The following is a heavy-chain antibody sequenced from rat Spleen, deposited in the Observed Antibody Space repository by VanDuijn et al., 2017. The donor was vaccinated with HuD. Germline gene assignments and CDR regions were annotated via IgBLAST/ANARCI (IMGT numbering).Heavy chain of an antibody. CDR2: ITNTGGST. CDR1: GFTFSNHW. CDR3: AVAGYGY. Sequence: EVQLVESGGGLVQPGRSLEISCVASGFTFSNHWMTWIRQAPGKGLEWIASITNTGGSTYYPDSVKGRFTISRDNAKSTLYLQMNSLRSEDTATYYCAVAGYGYWGQGVMVTVSS. D-gene: IGHD4-3*01. V-gene: IGHV5-31*01. J-gene: IGHJ2*01.